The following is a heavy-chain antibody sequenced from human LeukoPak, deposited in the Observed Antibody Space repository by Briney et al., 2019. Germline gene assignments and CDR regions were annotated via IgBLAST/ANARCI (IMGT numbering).Heavy chain of an antibody. CDR2: IYHSGST. Sequence: SETLSLTCTVSGGSISTYYWSWLRQPPGKGLEWIGYIYHSGSTNYNPSLKSRVTMSVDTSTKQVSLQMTSVTAADTAVYYCSRLGCSSTNCYGRSAFDIWGQGTMVTVSS. CDR3: SRLGCSSTNCYGRSAFDI. J-gene: IGHJ3*02. CDR1: GGSISTYY. D-gene: IGHD2-2*01. V-gene: IGHV4-59*08.